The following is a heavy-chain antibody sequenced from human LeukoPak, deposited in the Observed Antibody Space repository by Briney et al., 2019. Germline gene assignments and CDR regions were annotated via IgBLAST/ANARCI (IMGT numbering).Heavy chain of an antibody. CDR3: ARGLQHSRGWYGADDDY. D-gene: IGHD6-19*01. CDR1: GGSFSGYY. CDR2: INHSGST. V-gene: IGHV4-34*01. Sequence: NSSETLSLTCAVYGGSFSGYYWSWIRQPPGKGLEWIGEINHSGSTNYNPSLKSRVTISVDTSKNQFSLKLSSVTAADTAVYYCARGLQHSRGWYGADDDYWGQGTLVTVSS. J-gene: IGHJ4*02.